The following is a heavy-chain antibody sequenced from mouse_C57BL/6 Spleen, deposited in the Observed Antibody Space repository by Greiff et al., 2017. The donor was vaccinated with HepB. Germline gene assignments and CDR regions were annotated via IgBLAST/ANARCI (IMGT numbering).Heavy chain of an antibody. V-gene: IGHV1-76*01. D-gene: IGHD2-1*01. J-gene: IGHJ3*01. Sequence: QVQLQQSGAELVRPGASVKLSCKASGYTFTDYYINWVKQRPGQGLEWIARIYPGSGNTYYNEKFKGKATLTAEKSSSTAYMQLSSLTSEDSAVYFCAREEVYYGNHCGFAYWGHGTLVTVSA. CDR2: IYPGSGNT. CDR3: AREEVYYGNHCGFAY. CDR1: GYTFTDYY.